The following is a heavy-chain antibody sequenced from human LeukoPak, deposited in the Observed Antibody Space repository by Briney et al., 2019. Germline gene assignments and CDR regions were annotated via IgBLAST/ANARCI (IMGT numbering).Heavy chain of an antibody. J-gene: IGHJ6*03. Sequence: ASVKVSCKASGYTFTSYYMHWVRQAPGQGLEWMGIINPSGGSTSYAQKFQGRVTMTRDMSTSTVYMELSSLRSEDTAVYYCARAPRWGNEAYYYYYMDVWGKGTTVTVSS. CDR2: INPSGGST. CDR1: GYTFTSYY. D-gene: IGHD4-23*01. V-gene: IGHV1-46*01. CDR3: ARAPRWGNEAYYYYYMDV.